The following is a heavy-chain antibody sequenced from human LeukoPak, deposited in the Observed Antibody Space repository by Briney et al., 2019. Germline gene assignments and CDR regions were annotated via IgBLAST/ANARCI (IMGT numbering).Heavy chain of an antibody. CDR1: GFTFSSYA. Sequence: AGGSLRLSCIVSGFTFSSYAMNWVRQAPGKGLEWVAVISGSGDNTYYADSVKGRFTISRDNSKNTLYLQMNSLRAEDTAVYYCARRAGGYSHPYDYWGQGILVTVSS. V-gene: IGHV3-23*01. CDR2: ISGSGDNT. D-gene: IGHD4-23*01. CDR3: ARRAGGYSHPYDY. J-gene: IGHJ4*02.